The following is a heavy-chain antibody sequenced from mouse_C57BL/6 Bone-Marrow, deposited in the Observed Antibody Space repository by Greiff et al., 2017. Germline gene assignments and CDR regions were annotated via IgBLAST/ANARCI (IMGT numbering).Heavy chain of an antibody. CDR3: MGDYYGSSYGFDY. V-gene: IGHV14-4*01. D-gene: IGHD1-1*01. CDR2: IDPENGDT. Sequence: VQLKQSGAELVRPGASVKLSCTASGFNIKDDYMHWVKQMPEQGLEWIGWIDPENGDTEYASKFQGKATITADTSSNTAYLQLSSLTAEDTAVYYCMGDYYGSSYGFDYWGQGTTLTVSS. J-gene: IGHJ2*01. CDR1: GFNIKDDY.